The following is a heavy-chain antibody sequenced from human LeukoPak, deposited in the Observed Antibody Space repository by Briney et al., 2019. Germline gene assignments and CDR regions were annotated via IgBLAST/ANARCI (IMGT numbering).Heavy chain of an antibody. CDR3: ARAPTPFYYDSSAYYSDF. CDR2: MNPYTGKT. Sequence: ASVKVSCKTSGYTFTNFDINWVRQATGQGLEWLGWMNPYTGKTGYAQKFQGRVTFTGDASIRTAYMEVSSLTSEDTAVYYCARAPTPFYYDSSAYYSDFWGQGTLVTVSS. J-gene: IGHJ4*02. V-gene: IGHV1-8*03. D-gene: IGHD6-25*01. CDR1: GYTFTNFD.